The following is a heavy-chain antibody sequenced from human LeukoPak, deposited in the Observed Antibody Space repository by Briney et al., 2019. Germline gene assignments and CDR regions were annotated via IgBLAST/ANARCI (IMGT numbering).Heavy chain of an antibody. V-gene: IGHV4-34*01. D-gene: IGHD3-22*01. Sequence: PSETLSLTCAVYGGSFSGYYWSWIRQPPGKGLEWIGEINHSGSTNYNPSLKSRVTISVDTSKNQFSLKLSSVTAADTAVYYCASYDSSGYYVDYWGQGTLVTVSS. CDR3: ASYDSSGYYVDY. CDR1: GGSFSGYY. J-gene: IGHJ4*02. CDR2: INHSGST.